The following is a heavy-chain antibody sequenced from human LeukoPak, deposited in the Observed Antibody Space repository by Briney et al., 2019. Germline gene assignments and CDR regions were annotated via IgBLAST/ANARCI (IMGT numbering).Heavy chain of an antibody. D-gene: IGHD5-18*01. CDR3: AREVYSSENYALDI. J-gene: IGHJ3*02. V-gene: IGHV3-74*01. CDR2: INSDGSST. CDR1: GFTFSSYW. Sequence: PGGSLRLSCAASGFTFSSYWMHWVRQAPGKGLVWVSRINSDGSSTSYADSVKGRLTISRDNAKNTLYLQMNSLRAEDTAVYYCAREVYSSENYALDIWGQGTMVTVSS.